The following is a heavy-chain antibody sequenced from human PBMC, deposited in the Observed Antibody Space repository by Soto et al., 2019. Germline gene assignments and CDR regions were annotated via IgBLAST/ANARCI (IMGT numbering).Heavy chain of an antibody. CDR1: GGPISSGGYY. Sequence: QVQLQESGPGLVKPSQTLSLTCTVSGGPISSGGYYWNWIRQHPGKGLEWIGYIYYSGSTYYNPSLKIRLSIPVDTPKNQFSLKLSSVTAADTAVSYCAREPLTWGQGTLVTVSS. CDR2: IYYSGST. J-gene: IGHJ4*02. V-gene: IGHV4-31*03. CDR3: AREPLT.